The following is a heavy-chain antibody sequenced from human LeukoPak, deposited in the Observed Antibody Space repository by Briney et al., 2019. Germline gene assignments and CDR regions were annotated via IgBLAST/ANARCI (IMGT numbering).Heavy chain of an antibody. CDR3: ARDSRRYRGLLPYYYYGMDV. V-gene: IGHV3-7*01. J-gene: IGHJ6*02. Sequence: GGSLRLSCAASGFTFSSYWMSWVRQAPGKGLEWVANINQDGSEKYYVDSVKGRFTISRDNAKNSLYLQMNSLRAEDTAVYYCARDSRRYRGLLPYYYYGMDVWGQGTTVTVS. D-gene: IGHD1-26*01. CDR1: GFTFSSYW. CDR2: INQDGSEK.